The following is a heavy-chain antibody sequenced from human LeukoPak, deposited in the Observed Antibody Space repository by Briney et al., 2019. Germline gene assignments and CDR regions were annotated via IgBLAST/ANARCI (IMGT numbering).Heavy chain of an antibody. V-gene: IGHV1-18*01. CDR2: ISAYNGNT. D-gene: IGHD3-3*01. Sequence: ASVKVSCKASGYTFTSYGISWVRQAPGQGLEWMGWISAYNGNTNYAQKLQGRVTMTTDTSTSTAYMELRSLRSDDTAVYYCARDTYDFWSGYSLPQMFDYWGQGTLVTVSS. J-gene: IGHJ4*02. CDR1: GYTFTSYG. CDR3: ARDTYDFWSGYSLPQMFDY.